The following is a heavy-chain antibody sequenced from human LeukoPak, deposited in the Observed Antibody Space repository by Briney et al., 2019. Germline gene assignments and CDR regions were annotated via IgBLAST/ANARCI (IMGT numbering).Heavy chain of an antibody. CDR2: IYYSGST. V-gene: IGHV4-59*08. D-gene: IGHD2-2*01. Sequence: SESLSLTCTVSGGSISSYYWSWIRQPPGKGLEWIGNIYYSGSTNYNPSLKSRVTISVDTAKNQFSLKLSSVAAADTAVYYCARLSVPYCWGQGTLVTVSS. J-gene: IGHJ4*02. CDR3: ARLSVPYC. CDR1: GGSISSYY.